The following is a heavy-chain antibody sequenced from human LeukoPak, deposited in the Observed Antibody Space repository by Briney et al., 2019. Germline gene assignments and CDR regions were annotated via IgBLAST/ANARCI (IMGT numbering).Heavy chain of an antibody. Sequence: ASVKVSCKASGYTFTSYGISRVRQAPGQGLEWMGWISAYNGNTNYAQKLQGRVTMTTDTSTSTAYMELRSLRSDDTAVYYCARDSKKYCSSTSCSHNKYFDYWGQGTLVTVSS. V-gene: IGHV1-18*01. CDR3: ARDSKKYCSSTSCSHNKYFDY. J-gene: IGHJ4*02. D-gene: IGHD2-2*01. CDR1: GYTFTSYG. CDR2: ISAYNGNT.